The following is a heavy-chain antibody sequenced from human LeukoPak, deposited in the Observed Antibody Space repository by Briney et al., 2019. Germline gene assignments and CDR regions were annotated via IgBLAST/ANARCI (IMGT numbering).Heavy chain of an antibody. J-gene: IGHJ4*02. Sequence: PGGSLRLSCAASGFTFSSYSMNWVRQAPGKGLEWVSYISSSSSTIYYADSVKGRFTISRDNAKNSLYLQMNSLRAEDTAVYYCARDVGGDGYNFEGEDFDYWGQGTLVTVSS. V-gene: IGHV3-48*01. D-gene: IGHD5-24*01. CDR3: ARDVGGDGYNFEGEDFDY. CDR2: ISSSSSTI. CDR1: GFTFSSYS.